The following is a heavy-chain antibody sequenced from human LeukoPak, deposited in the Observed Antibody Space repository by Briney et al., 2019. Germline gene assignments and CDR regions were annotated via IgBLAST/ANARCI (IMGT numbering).Heavy chain of an antibody. J-gene: IGHJ4*02. D-gene: IGHD3-22*01. CDR3: ARSADRSGYFREITPYYFDY. V-gene: IGHV3-11*01. CDR1: GFTFSDFY. CDR2: ISNRGSTI. Sequence: PGGSLRLSCAASGFTFSDFYMTWIRQAPGKGLEWVSYISNRGSTIHYADSVRGRFTISRDNAKKSLYLQMNSLRAEDTAVYYCARSADRSGYFREITPYYFDYWGQGTLVTVSS.